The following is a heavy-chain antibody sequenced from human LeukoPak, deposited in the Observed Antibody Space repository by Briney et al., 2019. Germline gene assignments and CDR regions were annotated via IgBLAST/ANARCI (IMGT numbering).Heavy chain of an antibody. D-gene: IGHD6-13*01. CDR1: GFTFSSYW. J-gene: IGHJ4*02. CDR2: INNVGSHI. CDR3: ARAPQQLVIFDY. V-gene: IGHV3-21*01. Sequence: GGSLRLSCAASGFTFSSYWMSWVRQAPGKGLERVSSINNVGSHIYYAGSVKGRFTISRDNTKNSLYLQMNSLRAEDTAVYYCARAPQQLVIFDYWGQGTLVTVSS.